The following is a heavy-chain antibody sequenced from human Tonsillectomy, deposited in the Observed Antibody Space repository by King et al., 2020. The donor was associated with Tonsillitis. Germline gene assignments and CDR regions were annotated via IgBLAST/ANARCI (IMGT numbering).Heavy chain of an antibody. V-gene: IGHV3-21*01. Sequence: VQLVESGGDLVKPGGSLRLSCATSGFTFSDYDINWVRQSPGKGLEWFSSIRSIGRNINYADSVKGRFTISRDNSNKSLHLQRDSLKAEDTAVYYCAKDKGSAYFDTSRGAFDIWGQGTVVTVSS. D-gene: IGHD3-22*01. CDR1: GFTFSDYD. J-gene: IGHJ3*02. CDR3: AKDKGSAYFDTSRGAFDI. CDR2: IRSIGRNI.